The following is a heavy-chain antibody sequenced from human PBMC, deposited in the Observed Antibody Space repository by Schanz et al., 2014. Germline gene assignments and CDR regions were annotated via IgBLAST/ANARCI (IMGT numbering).Heavy chain of an antibody. CDR1: GDPFRSYT. V-gene: IGHV1-69*02. D-gene: IGHD5-12*01. CDR2: IIPITGIT. Sequence: QVQLVQSGAEVKKPGSSVKVSCEASGDPFRSYTINWVRHAPGQGLEWMGRIIPITGITNYAQKFQGRVTFTADKSTSTAFLEVNSLRSEDTAVYYGARTGYDPSLTHWGQGTLVTVSS. CDR3: ARTGYDPSLTH. J-gene: IGHJ4*02.